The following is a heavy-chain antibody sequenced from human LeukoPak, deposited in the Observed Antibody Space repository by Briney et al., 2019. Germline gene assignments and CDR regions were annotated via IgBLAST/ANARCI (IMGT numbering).Heavy chain of an antibody. CDR3: AKDGGRYRFDY. CDR1: GFPFNAYN. J-gene: IGHJ4*02. D-gene: IGHD3-16*02. CDR2: IRNDETEI. V-gene: IGHV3-30*02. Sequence: PGGSLRLSCAAPGFPFNAYNIHWIRQAPGRGLEWVSFIRNDETEIHYADFAKGRLTISRDKSKNSVFLQMNSLRPDDTAVYYCAKDGGRYRFDYWGQGTMVTVSS.